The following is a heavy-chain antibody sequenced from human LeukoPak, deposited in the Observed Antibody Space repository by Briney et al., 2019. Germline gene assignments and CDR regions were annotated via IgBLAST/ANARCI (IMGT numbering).Heavy chain of an antibody. J-gene: IGHJ5*02. D-gene: IGHD2-2*01. CDR2: INPNSGGT. Sequence: ASVKVSCKASGYTFTGYYMHWVRQAPGQGLEWMGWINPNSGGTNYAQKFQGRVTMTRDTSISTAYMELSRLRSDDTAVYYCARARPRIVVVPAAYNWFDPWGQGTLVTVSS. CDR3: ARARPRIVVVPAAYNWFDP. V-gene: IGHV1-2*02. CDR1: GYTFTGYY.